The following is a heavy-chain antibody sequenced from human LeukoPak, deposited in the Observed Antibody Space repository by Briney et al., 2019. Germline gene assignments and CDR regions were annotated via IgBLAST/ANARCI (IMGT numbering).Heavy chain of an antibody. CDR1: GFTFSGHW. D-gene: IGHD1-26*01. CDR3: GRGTAGTYPGSDY. J-gene: IGHJ4*02. CDR2: INVDGSIS. Sequence: GGSLRLSCAASGFTFSGHWMHWVRQVPGKGLVWVSCINVDGSISSHADSVKGRFTISRDNAKNTLYLQLNSLRAEDTAVYYCGRGTAGTYPGSDYWGQGTLVTVSS. V-gene: IGHV3-74*01.